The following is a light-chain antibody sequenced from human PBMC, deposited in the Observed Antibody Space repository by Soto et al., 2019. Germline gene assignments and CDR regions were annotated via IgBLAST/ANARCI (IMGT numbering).Light chain of an antibody. J-gene: IGKJ4*01. CDR3: QQSYSTPLT. CDR2: DAS. CDR1: QSVRSW. Sequence: DIQMTQSPATLSASVGDRVTITCRASQSVRSWLAWYQQKPGTAPKLLIFDASRLESGVPSRFSGSASGTEFTLTISSLQPDDFATYYCQQSYSTPLTFGGGTKVDIK. V-gene: IGKV1-5*01.